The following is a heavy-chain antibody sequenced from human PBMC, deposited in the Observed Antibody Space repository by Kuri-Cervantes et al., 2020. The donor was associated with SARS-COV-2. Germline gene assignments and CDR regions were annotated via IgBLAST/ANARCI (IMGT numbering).Heavy chain of an antibody. J-gene: IGHJ4*02. V-gene: IGHV3-48*04. CDR2: IGPSGTTK. D-gene: IGHD2-2*02. CDR1: GFTFSSYS. Sequence: GGSLRLSCAASGFTFSSYSMNWVRQAPGKGLEWVSNIGPSGTTKYYADSVKGRFTISRDNAKNSVYLQMNSLRAEDTAVYYCARDSDIVVVPAAILGGTLDYWGQGTLVTVSS. CDR3: ARDSDIVVVPAAILGGTLDY.